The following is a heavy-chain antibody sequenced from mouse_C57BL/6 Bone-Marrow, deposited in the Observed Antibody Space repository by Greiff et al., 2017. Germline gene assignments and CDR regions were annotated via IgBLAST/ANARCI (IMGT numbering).Heavy chain of an antibody. J-gene: IGHJ3*01. CDR1: GFTFSDYG. V-gene: IGHV5-17*01. Sequence: EVHLVESGGGLVKPGGSLKLSCAASGFTFSDYGMHWVRQTPEKGLEWVAYISSGSSTIYYADTLKGRFTISRDNAKNTLFLQMTSLRSEDTAMYYCARRRAYWGQGTLVTVSA. CDR3: ARRRAY. CDR2: ISSGSSTI.